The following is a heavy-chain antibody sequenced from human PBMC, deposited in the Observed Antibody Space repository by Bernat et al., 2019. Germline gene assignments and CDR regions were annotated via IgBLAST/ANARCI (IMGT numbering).Heavy chain of an antibody. CDR1: GGSFSGYY. CDR3: ARADYGDYGGHFDY. D-gene: IGHD4-17*01. V-gene: IGHV4-34*01. CDR2: INHSGST. Sequence: QVQLQQWGAGLLKPSETLSLTCAVYGGSFSGYYWSWIRQPPGKGLEWIGEINHSGSTNYNPSLKSRVTISVDTSKNQFSLKLSSVTAAETAVYYCARADYGDYGGHFDYWGQGTLVTVSS. J-gene: IGHJ4*02.